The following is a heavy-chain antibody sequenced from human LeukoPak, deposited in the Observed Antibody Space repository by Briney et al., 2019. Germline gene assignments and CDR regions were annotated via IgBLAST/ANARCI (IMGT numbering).Heavy chain of an antibody. CDR1: GFTFRNHA. Sequence: PGRSLRLSCAASGFTFRNHAMHWVRQAPGKGLEWVALISYDGSNKYYADSVKGRFTVSRDNSKNTLYLQMHSLTPEDTAMYYCAKDSYQYASATNWGQGTLVTVSS. V-gene: IGHV3-30*04. J-gene: IGHJ4*02. D-gene: IGHD2-2*01. CDR3: AKDSYQYASATN. CDR2: ISYDGSNK.